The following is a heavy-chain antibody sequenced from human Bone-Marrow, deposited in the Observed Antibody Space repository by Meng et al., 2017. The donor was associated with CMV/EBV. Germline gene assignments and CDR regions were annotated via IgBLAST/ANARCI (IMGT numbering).Heavy chain of an antibody. Sequence: GSLRLSCAAPGFTFNNAWMSWVRQAPGKGLEWVGEINHSGNTDYNASLKSRLTISIDTSKNQFSLKLNSLTAADTAIYYCARGLPHTIFVIVPSHFDYWGQGTLVTVSS. CDR1: GFTFNNAW. CDR2: INHSGNT. V-gene: IGHV4-34*01. CDR3: ARGLPHTIFVIVPSHFDY. J-gene: IGHJ4*02. D-gene: IGHD3-16*02.